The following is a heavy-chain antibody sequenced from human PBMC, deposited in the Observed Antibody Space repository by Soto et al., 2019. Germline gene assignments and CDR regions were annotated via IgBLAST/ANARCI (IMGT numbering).Heavy chain of an antibody. CDR2: INHSGST. D-gene: IGHD6-13*01. CDR3: ARGEAAAGTSPPPSFDP. Sequence: SETLSLTCAVYGGSFSGYYWSWIRQPPGKGLEWIGEINHSGSTNYNPSLKSRVTISVDTSKNQFSLKLSSVTAADTAVYYCARGEAAAGTSPPPSFDPWGQGTLVTVSS. V-gene: IGHV4-34*01. J-gene: IGHJ5*02. CDR1: GGSFSGYY.